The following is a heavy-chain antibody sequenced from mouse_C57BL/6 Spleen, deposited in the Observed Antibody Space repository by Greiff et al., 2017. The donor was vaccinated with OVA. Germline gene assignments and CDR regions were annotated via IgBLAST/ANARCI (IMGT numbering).Heavy chain of an antibody. CDR1: GFTFSSYT. D-gene: IGHD1-1*01. CDR3: ARHGSSPGYFDV. J-gene: IGHJ1*03. Sequence: EVKLMESGGGLVKPGGSLKLSCAASGFTFSSYTMSWVRQTPEKRLEWVATISGGGGNTYYPDSVKGRFTISRDNAKTTLYLQMSSLRSEDTALYYCARHGSSPGYFDVWGTGTTVTVSS. V-gene: IGHV5-9*01. CDR2: ISGGGGNT.